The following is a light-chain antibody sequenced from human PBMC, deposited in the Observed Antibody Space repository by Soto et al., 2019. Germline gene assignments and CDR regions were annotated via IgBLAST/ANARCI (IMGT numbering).Light chain of an antibody. CDR2: DNN. J-gene: IGLJ1*01. V-gene: IGLV1-51*01. CDR3: GTWDSSLSAGV. Sequence: QSVLTQPPSVSAAPRQKVTISCSGSSSNLGNNYVSWYQQLPGTAPKLLIYDNNKQPSVIPDRFSGSKSGTSATLGITGLQTGDEADYYCGTWDSSLSAGVFGTGTKLTVL. CDR1: SSNLGNNY.